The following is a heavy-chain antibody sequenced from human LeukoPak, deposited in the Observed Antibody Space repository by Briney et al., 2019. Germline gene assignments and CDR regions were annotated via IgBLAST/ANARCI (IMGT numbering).Heavy chain of an antibody. Sequence: KSGGSLRLSCAASGFTFSSYEMNWVRQAPGKGLEWVSYISTSDSSIYYPDSVKGRFTISTDNAKNSLYLQMNSLRAEDTAVYYCAREHKTGQFFDYWGQGTLVTVSS. D-gene: IGHD1-1*01. V-gene: IGHV3-48*03. CDR1: GFTFSSYE. CDR2: ISTSDSSI. J-gene: IGHJ4*02. CDR3: AREHKTGQFFDY.